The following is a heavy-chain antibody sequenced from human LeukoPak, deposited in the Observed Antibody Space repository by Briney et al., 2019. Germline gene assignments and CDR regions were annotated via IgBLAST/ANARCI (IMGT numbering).Heavy chain of an antibody. CDR2: IYSRGNT. J-gene: IGHJ4*02. Sequence: GGSLRLSCAASGFTVSRTYMTWVCQAPGKGLEWVSIIYSRGNTYYADSVKGRFTISRDNSKNALYLQMNNLRGEDTAMYYCASLRGDYWNIDYWGQGTLVTVSS. CDR1: GFTVSRTY. D-gene: IGHD1-1*01. CDR3: ASLRGDYWNIDY. V-gene: IGHV3-53*01.